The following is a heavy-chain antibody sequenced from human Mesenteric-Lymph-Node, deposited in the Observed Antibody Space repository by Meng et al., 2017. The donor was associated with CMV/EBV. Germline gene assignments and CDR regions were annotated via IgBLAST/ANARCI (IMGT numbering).Heavy chain of an antibody. Sequence: GGSLRLSCAASGFAFSNYWMDWVRQAPGKGLEWVANINQDGGEKYYVDSVEGRFTISRDNAKNSLYLQMNSLRAEDTAVYYCSGSLDYWGQGTLVTVSS. V-gene: IGHV3-7*01. CDR2: INQDGGEK. J-gene: IGHJ4*02. CDR3: SGSLDY. CDR1: GFAFSNYW.